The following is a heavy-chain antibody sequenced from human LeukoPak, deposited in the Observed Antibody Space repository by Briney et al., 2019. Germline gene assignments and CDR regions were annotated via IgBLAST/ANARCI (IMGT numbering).Heavy chain of an antibody. V-gene: IGHV3-15*01. Sequence: SGGSLRLSCAASGFTFSKAWMNWVRQGPGKGLEWVGRIRSKTDGGTTDYAAPVKNRFTISRDDSKNTLYLQMNSLKTEDTAVYYCTTEYCSSTSCYDYWGQGTLVTVSS. J-gene: IGHJ4*02. CDR1: GFTFSKAW. CDR3: TTEYCSSTSCYDY. D-gene: IGHD2-2*01. CDR2: IRSKTDGGTT.